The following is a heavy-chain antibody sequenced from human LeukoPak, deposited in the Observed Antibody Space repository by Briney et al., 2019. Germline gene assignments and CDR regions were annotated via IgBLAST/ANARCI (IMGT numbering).Heavy chain of an antibody. CDR2: IYYSGST. CDR3: ARDKTPLYYYDSSGYFPDAFDI. Sequence: PSETLSLTCTVSGCSISSGGYYWSWIRQHPGKGLKWIGYIYYSGSTYYNPSLKSRVTISVDTSKNQFSLKLSSVTAADTAVYYCARDKTPLYYYDSSGYFPDAFDIWGQGTMVTVSS. D-gene: IGHD3-22*01. CDR1: GCSISSGGYY. V-gene: IGHV4-31*03. J-gene: IGHJ3*02.